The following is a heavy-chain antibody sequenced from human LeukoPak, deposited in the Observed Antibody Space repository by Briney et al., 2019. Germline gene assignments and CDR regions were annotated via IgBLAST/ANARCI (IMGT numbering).Heavy chain of an antibody. CDR2: IKQDGSEK. V-gene: IGHV3-7*01. J-gene: IGHJ4*02. D-gene: IGHD2-8*01. CDR3: VRVSCTYGVCYGFDY. CDR1: KFTFRNYW. Sequence: PGGALRLSCAASKFTFRNYWMSGVRQAAGKGGEGVANIKQDGSEKYYVDSVKGRFTISRDNAKNALYLQMTTLGLEDPAVYSCVRVSCTYGVCYGFDYWGQGILVTVSS.